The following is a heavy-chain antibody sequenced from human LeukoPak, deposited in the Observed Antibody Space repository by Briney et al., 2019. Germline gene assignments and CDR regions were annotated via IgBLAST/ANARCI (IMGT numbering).Heavy chain of an antibody. CDR1: GFTVSSNY. CDR3: AKEIRWELQVRFDY. Sequence: PGGSLRLSCAASGFTVSSNYMSWVRQAPGKGLEWVSVIYSGGSTYYADSVKGRFTISRDNSKNTLYLQMNSLRAEDTAVYYCAKEIRWELQVRFDYWGQGTLVTVSS. D-gene: IGHD1-26*01. CDR2: IYSGGST. V-gene: IGHV3-53*01. J-gene: IGHJ4*02.